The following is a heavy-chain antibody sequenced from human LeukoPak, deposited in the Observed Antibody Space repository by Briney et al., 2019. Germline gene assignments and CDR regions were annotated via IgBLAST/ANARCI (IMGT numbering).Heavy chain of an antibody. CDR2: INPSGGST. D-gene: IGHD3-22*01. CDR3: ARGYYYDSSGYPPFEY. Sequence: ASVTVSCKAPGYTFTSYYMHWVRQAPGQGLEWMGIINPSGGSTSYAQKFQGRVTMTRDTSTSTVYMELSSLRSEDTAVYYCARGYYYDSSGYPPFEYWGQGTLVTVSS. V-gene: IGHV1-46*01. CDR1: GYTFTSYY. J-gene: IGHJ4*02.